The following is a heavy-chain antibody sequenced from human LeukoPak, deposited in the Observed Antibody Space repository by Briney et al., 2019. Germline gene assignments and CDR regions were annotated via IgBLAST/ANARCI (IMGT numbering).Heavy chain of an antibody. CDR3: AKDYDFWSGPGY. CDR2: TYHSGST. J-gene: IGHJ4*02. CDR1: GGSISSSSYY. Sequence: SETLSLTCTVSGGSISSSSYYWGWIRQPPGKGLEWMGSTYHSGSTYYNPPLKSRVTISVDTSKNQFSLKLSSVTAADTAVYYCAKDYDFWSGPGYWGQGTLVTVSS. D-gene: IGHD3-3*01. V-gene: IGHV4-39*01.